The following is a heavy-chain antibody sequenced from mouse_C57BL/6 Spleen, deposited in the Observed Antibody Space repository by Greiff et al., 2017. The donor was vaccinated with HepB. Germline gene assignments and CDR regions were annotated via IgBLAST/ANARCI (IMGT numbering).Heavy chain of an antibody. CDR1: GFNIKDYY. CDR3: THYGPPVHAMDY. V-gene: IGHV14-1*01. CDR2: IDPEDGDT. J-gene: IGHJ4*01. D-gene: IGHD1-1*02. Sequence: EVQLQQSGAELVRPGASVKLSCTASGFNIKDYYMHWVKQRPEQGLEWIGRIDPEDGDTEYAPKFQGKATMTADTSSNTAYLPLSSLTSEDTAVYYCTHYGPPVHAMDYWGQGTSVTVSS.